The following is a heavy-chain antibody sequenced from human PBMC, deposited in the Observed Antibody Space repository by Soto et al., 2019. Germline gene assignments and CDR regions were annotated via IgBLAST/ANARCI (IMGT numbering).Heavy chain of an antibody. CDR1: GFTFSSYA. J-gene: IGHJ4*02. D-gene: IGHD3-10*01. Sequence: GGSLRLSCAASGFTFSSYAMHWVRQAPGKGLEWVAVISYDGSNKYYADSVKGRFTISRDNSKNTLYLQMNSLRAEDTAVYYCARDYGSGSPLDYWGQGTLVTVSS. CDR3: ARDYGSGSPLDY. V-gene: IGHV3-30-3*01. CDR2: ISYDGSNK.